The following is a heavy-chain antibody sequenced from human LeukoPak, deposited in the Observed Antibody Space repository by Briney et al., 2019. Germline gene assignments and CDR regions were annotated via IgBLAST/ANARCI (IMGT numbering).Heavy chain of an antibody. J-gene: IGHJ3*02. V-gene: IGHV4-4*07. CDR2: IYTSGST. CDR3: ARDLGATTVTKSGNAFDI. D-gene: IGHD4-17*01. CDR1: GGSISSYY. Sequence: PSETLSLTCTVSGGSISSYYWSWIRQPAGKGLEWIGRIYTSGSTNYNPFLKSRVTMSVDTSKNQFSLKLSSVTAADTAVYYCARDLGATTVTKSGNAFDIWGQGTMVTVSS.